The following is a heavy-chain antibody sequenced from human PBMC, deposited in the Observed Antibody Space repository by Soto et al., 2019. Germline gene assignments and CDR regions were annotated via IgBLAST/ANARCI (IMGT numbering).Heavy chain of an antibody. CDR2: SAGSGSSR. J-gene: IGHJ6*03. CDR3: VKFRGQAYAYYHMDV. Sequence: EVQLLESGGGLVQPGGYLRLACAASGFNFGTYAMGWVRQAPGRGLEWVSSAGSGSSRYYADCVRGRFTVSRDTSKSTLYLEMSSLRAEDTALYYCVKFRGQAYAYYHMDVWGKGTTVTVSS. D-gene: IGHD4-17*01. V-gene: IGHV3-23*01. CDR1: GFNFGTYA.